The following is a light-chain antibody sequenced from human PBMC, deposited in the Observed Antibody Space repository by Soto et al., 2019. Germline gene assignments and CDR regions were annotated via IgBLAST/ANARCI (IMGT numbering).Light chain of an antibody. Sequence: SYELTQPPSMSVSPGQTATITCSGERLGDKHVCWYQQKPGQSPVPVIYQDKKRPSGIPERFSGSNSGNTATLTISGTQAMDEADYYCQAWDSLSHVFFGGGTKVTVL. J-gene: IGLJ2*01. V-gene: IGLV3-1*01. CDR3: QAWDSLSHVF. CDR2: QDK. CDR1: RLGDKH.